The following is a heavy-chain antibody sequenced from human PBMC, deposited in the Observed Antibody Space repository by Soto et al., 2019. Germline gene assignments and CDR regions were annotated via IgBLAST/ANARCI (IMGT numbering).Heavy chain of an antibody. J-gene: IGHJ4*02. CDR1: GYTFTSYA. CDR2: INAGNGNT. D-gene: IGHD1-20*01. CDR3: ARIGNWNGLFDY. Sequence: QVQLVQSGAEVKKPGASVKVSCKASGYTFTSYAMHWVRQAPGQRLEWMGWINAGNGNTKYSQKFQGRVAITRDTSASTAYMELSSLRSEDTAVYYCARIGNWNGLFDYWGQGTLVTVSS. V-gene: IGHV1-3*01.